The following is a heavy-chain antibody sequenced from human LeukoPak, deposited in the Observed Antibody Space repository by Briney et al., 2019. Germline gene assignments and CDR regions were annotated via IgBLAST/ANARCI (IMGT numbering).Heavy chain of an antibody. CDR2: IDYSGGSS. CDR3: ATDMGSGSQVWFDP. D-gene: IGHD3-10*01. Sequence: PGGSLRLSCTVSGFTLSSYEMSWIRQAPGKGLEWVSSIDYSGGSSYYADSVKGRFTISRDNSKNTLYLQMNSLRAEDTAIYYCATDMGSGSQVWFDPWGQGTLVTVSS. J-gene: IGHJ5*02. V-gene: IGHV3-23*01. CDR1: GFTLSSYE.